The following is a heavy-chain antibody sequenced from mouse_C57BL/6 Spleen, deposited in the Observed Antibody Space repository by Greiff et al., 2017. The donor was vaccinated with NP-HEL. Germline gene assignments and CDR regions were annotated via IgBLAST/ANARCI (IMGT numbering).Heavy chain of an antibody. V-gene: IGHV5-16*01. CDR1: GFTFSDYY. CDR2: LNYDGSST. J-gene: IGHJ1*03. D-gene: IGHD2-1*01. Sequence: VMLVESEGGLVQPGSSMKLSCTASGFTFSDYYMAWVRQGPEKGLEWVANLNYDGSSTYYLDALKSRFIIPRDNAKNILYLQMSSLKSEDTATYYCARVNYPYWYFDVWGTGTTVTVSS. CDR3: ARVNYPYWYFDV.